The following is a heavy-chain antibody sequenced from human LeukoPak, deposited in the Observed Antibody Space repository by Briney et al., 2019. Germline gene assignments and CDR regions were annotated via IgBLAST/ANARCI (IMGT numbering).Heavy chain of an antibody. Sequence: ASVKVSCKASGYTFTSYGISWVRQAPGQGLEWMGWISAYNGNTNYAQKLQGRVTMTRNTPISTAYMELSSLRSEDTAVYYCARALISYYYGMDVWGQGTTVTVSS. J-gene: IGHJ6*02. CDR2: ISAYNGNT. V-gene: IGHV1-18*01. CDR3: ARALISYYYGMDV. CDR1: GYTFTSYG.